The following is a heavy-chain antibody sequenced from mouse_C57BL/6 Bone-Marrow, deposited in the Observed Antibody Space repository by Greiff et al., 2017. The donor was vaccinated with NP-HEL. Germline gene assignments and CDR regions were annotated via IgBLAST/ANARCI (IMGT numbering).Heavy chain of an antibody. Sequence: EVKLQESGAELVRPGASVKLSCTASGFNIKDDYMHWVKQRPEQGLEWIGWIDPENGDTAYASKFQGKATITADTSSNTAYLQLSSLTSEDTAVYYCTTLYYYGSSSHWGQGTLVTVSA. CDR2: IDPENGDT. D-gene: IGHD1-1*01. V-gene: IGHV14-4*01. CDR1: GFNIKDDY. CDR3: TTLYYYGSSSH. J-gene: IGHJ3*01.